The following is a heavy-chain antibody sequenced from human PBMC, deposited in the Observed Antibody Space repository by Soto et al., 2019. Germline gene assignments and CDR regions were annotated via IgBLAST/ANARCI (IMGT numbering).Heavy chain of an antibody. CDR2: ISGSGGTT. Sequence: GGSLRLSCAASGFTFSSYAMTWVRQAPGKRLEWVSGISGSGGTTSYTDSVKGRFTISRDNSKKTLFLETKSLGVEDTAVYFCARDVWETTSRYYGLDLWGLGTTVTVSS. CDR3: ARDVWETTSRYYGLDL. V-gene: IGHV3-23*01. D-gene: IGHD1-26*01. CDR1: GFTFSSYA. J-gene: IGHJ6*02.